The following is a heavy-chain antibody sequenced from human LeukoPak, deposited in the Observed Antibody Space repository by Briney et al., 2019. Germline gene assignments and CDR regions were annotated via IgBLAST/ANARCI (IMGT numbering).Heavy chain of an antibody. D-gene: IGHD2-8*02. CDR1: GFTFSSYA. Sequence: PGGSLRLSCAASGFTFSSYAMHWVRQAPGKGLEWVAAISNDGSTTYDADSVKGRFTISRDKSKNTLYLQMKSLRPEDTALYYCATGFTWSLESWGQGTMVAVSS. CDR3: ATGFTWSLES. CDR2: ISNDGSTT. J-gene: IGHJ4*02. V-gene: IGHV3-30*04.